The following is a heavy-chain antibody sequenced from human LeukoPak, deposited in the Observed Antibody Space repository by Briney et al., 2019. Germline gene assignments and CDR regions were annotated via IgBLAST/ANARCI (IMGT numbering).Heavy chain of an antibody. D-gene: IGHD4-17*01. CDR3: ARDRWPMTTVTTFDY. J-gene: IGHJ4*02. V-gene: IGHV3-21*01. CDR2: ISSSSSYI. CDR1: GFTFSSYS. Sequence: PGGSLRLSCAASGFTFSSYSMNWVRQAPGKGLEWVSSISSSSSYIYYADSVKGRFTISRDNAKNSLYLQMNSLRAEDTAVYYCARDRWPMTTVTTFDYWGQGTLVTVSS.